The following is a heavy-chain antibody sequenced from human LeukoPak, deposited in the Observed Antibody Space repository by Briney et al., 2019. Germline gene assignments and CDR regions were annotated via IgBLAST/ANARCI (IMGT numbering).Heavy chain of an antibody. CDR2: ISYDGSNK. CDR1: GFTFSSYG. CDR3: ASSGYYYGMDV. J-gene: IGHJ6*02. V-gene: IGHV3-30*03. Sequence: GRSLRLSCAASGFTFSSYGMHWVRQAPGKGLEWVAVISYDGSNKYYADSVKGRFTISRDNSKNTLYLQMNSLRAEDTAVYYCASSGYYYGMDVWGQGTTVTVSS.